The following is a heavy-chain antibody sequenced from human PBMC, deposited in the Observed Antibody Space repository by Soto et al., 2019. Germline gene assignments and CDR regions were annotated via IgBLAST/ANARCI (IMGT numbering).Heavy chain of an antibody. CDR2: INAGNGNT. J-gene: IGHJ5*02. CDR3: AAGGGYYYNKFDP. CDR1: GYTFTSYA. V-gene: IGHV1-3*01. Sequence: GASVKVSCKASGYTFTSYAMHWVRQAPGQRLEWMGWINAGNGNTKYSQKFQGRVTITRDMSTSTAYMELSSLRSEDTAVYYCAAGGGYYYNKFDPCGQGALVTXSS. D-gene: IGHD3-10*01.